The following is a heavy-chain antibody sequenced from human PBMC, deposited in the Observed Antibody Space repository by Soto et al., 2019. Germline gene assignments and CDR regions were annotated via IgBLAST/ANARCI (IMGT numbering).Heavy chain of an antibody. CDR1: GDTFSSYA. Sequence: QVQLVQSGAEVKKPGSSVQVSCKASGDTFSSYAINWVRQDPGQGLEWMGGIIPMFGTANYAQKFKGRVTITAGESTSTVYMALSSLISEDTAVYYCARVGPAHYYDSSGYYSPLDYWGQGTLVTVSS. V-gene: IGHV1-69*01. CDR3: ARVGPAHYYDSSGYYSPLDY. D-gene: IGHD3-22*01. J-gene: IGHJ4*02. CDR2: IIPMFGTA.